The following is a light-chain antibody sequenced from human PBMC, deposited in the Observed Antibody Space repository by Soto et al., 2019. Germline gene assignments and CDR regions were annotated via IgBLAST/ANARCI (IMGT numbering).Light chain of an antibody. CDR1: QIVGSN. J-gene: IGKJ2*01. Sequence: EIVLTQSPVTVSVSPGERATLSCRTSQIVGSNLAWYQQKPGQAPRLIMYGAFIRAPGFPVRFRGTGSGSEFTLTISSLQSEDVAIYYCQQYDKWPYTFGPGTTLEIK. CDR3: QQYDKWPYT. CDR2: GAF. V-gene: IGKV3-15*01.